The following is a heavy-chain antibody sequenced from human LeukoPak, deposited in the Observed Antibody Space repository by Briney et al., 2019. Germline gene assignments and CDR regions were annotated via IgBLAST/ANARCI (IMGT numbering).Heavy chain of an antibody. Sequence: SETLSLTCAVYGGSFSGYYWSWIRQPPGKGLEWIGSIYYSGSTYYNPSLKSRVTISVDTSKNQFSLKLSSVTAADTAVYYCARQTRYCSGGSCYNWFDPWGQGTLVTVSS. CDR1: GGSFSGYY. J-gene: IGHJ5*02. V-gene: IGHV4-34*01. D-gene: IGHD2-15*01. CDR3: ARQTRYCSGGSCYNWFDP. CDR2: IYYSGST.